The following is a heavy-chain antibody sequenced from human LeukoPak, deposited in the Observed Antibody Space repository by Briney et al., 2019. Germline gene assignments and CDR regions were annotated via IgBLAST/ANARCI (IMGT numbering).Heavy chain of an antibody. D-gene: IGHD6-19*01. J-gene: IGHJ4*02. CDR3: VGGYSSGWYGLP. Sequence: GGSLRLSCAASGFTFSSYAMHWVRQAPGKGLEWVAVISCDGSNKYYADSVKGRFTISRDNSKNTLYLQMNSLRAEDTAVYYCVGGYSSGWYGLPGGQGTLVTVSS. CDR1: GFTFSSYA. V-gene: IGHV3-30-3*01. CDR2: ISCDGSNK.